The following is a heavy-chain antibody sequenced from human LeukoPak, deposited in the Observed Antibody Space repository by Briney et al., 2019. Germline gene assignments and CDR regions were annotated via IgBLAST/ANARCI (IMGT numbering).Heavy chain of an antibody. V-gene: IGHV1-2*02. J-gene: IGHJ4*02. Sequence: ASVKVSCKASGYTFTGYYMHWVRQAPGQGLEWMGWINPNSGGTNYAQKFQGRVAMTRDTSISTAYMELTWLRSDDTAVYYCAPTPPYGSAHTGYFDYWGQGTLVTVSS. CDR3: APTPPYGSAHTGYFDY. CDR2: INPNSGGT. CDR1: GYTFTGYY. D-gene: IGHD6-25*01.